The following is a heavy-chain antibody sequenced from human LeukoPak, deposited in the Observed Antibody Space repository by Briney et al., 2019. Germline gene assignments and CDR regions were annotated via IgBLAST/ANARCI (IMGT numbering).Heavy chain of an antibody. Sequence: PSETLSLTCAVYGGSFSGYYWSWIRQPPGKGLEWIGEINHSGSTNYNPSLKSRVTISVDTSKNQFSLKLSSVTAADTAVYYCARGRKTRFWRGYYLLGFWFDPWGQGTLVTVSS. J-gene: IGHJ5*02. V-gene: IGHV4-34*01. CDR3: ARGRKTRFWRGYYLLGFWFDP. CDR2: INHSGST. CDR1: GGSFSGYY. D-gene: IGHD3-3*01.